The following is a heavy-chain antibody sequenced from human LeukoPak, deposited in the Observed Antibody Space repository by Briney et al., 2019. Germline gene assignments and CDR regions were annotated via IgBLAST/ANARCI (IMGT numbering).Heavy chain of an antibody. Sequence: PSETLSLTCTVSGGSISSGSYYWSWIRQPAGKGLEWIGEINHSGSTNYNPSLKSRVTISVDTSKNQFSLKLSSVTAADTAVYYCASKRNLYWSGAFDIWGQGTMVTVSS. D-gene: IGHD2-15*01. CDR1: GGSISSGSYY. CDR2: INHSGST. CDR3: ASKRNLYWSGAFDI. J-gene: IGHJ3*02. V-gene: IGHV4-61*10.